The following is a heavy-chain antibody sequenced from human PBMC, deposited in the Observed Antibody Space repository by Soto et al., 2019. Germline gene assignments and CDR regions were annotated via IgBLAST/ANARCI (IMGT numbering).Heavy chain of an antibody. Sequence: ASVKVSCKASGYTITAYYIHWVRQAPGQGLEWMGCIYPNSGDTAYAQQFQGRLTLTRDTSISTAYMELNSLKSDDTAVYYWARDPLYSYGPAFDFWGQGPLVTVSS. CDR3: ARDPLYSYGPAFDF. CDR1: GYTITAYY. CDR2: IYPNSGDT. V-gene: IGHV1-2*02. J-gene: IGHJ4*02. D-gene: IGHD5-18*01.